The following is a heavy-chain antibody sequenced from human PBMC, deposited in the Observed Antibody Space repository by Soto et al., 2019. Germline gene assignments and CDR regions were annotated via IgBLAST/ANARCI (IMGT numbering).Heavy chain of an antibody. CDR1: GYTFTSYY. CDR3: ARVRFSFLTGYPLSAPYYYYYGMDV. CDR2: INPSGGST. J-gene: IGHJ6*02. D-gene: IGHD3-9*01. V-gene: IGHV1-46*01. Sequence: ASVKVSCKASGYTFTSYYMHWVRQAPGQGLEWMGIINPSGGSTSYAQKFQGRVTMTRDTSTSTVYMELSSLRSEDTAVYYCARVRFSFLTGYPLSAPYYYYYGMDVWGQGTTVTVS.